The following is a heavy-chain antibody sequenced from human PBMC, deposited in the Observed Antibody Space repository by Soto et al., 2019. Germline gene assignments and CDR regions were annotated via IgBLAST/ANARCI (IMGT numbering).Heavy chain of an antibody. V-gene: IGHV1-18*01. J-gene: IGHJ6*02. Sequence: QVQLAQSANEVKKPGASVRVSCKAAGYTFIRYGIAWVRQAPGQGLEWMGWISPYNDYTVYAQKFQGRVSMTADTSTRTVYMNLRRRTSDDTAVYYCARGGYYDNSWGKLSHYGLDVWGQGTSVSVSS. CDR1: GYTFIRYG. CDR3: ARGGYYDNSWGKLSHYGLDV. D-gene: IGHD3-16*01. CDR2: ISPYNDYT.